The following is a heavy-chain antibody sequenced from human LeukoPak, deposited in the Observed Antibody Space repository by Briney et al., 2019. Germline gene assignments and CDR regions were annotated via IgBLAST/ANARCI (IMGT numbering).Heavy chain of an antibody. CDR1: GFTVSSNY. CDR2: IYSGGST. Sequence: PGGSLRLSCAASGFTVSSNYMSWVRQAPGKGLEWVSVIYSGGSTYYADSVKGRFTISRDNSKNTLYLQMNSLRAEDTAVYYCATLPGLYYYGMDVWGQGTTVTVSS. J-gene: IGHJ6*02. CDR3: ATLPGLYYYGMDV. V-gene: IGHV3-53*01.